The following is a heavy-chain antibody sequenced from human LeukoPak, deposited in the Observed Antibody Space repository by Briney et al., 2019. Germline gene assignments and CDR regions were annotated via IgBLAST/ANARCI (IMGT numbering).Heavy chain of an antibody. J-gene: IGHJ3*02. Sequence: SETLSLTCTVSGGSISSGGYYWSWIRQPPGKGLEWIGYIYHSGSTYYNPSLKSRVTISVDRSKNQFSLKLSSVTAADTAVYYCARMVRDDIWGQGTMVTVSS. CDR3: ARMVRDDI. D-gene: IGHD3-10*01. V-gene: IGHV4-30-2*01. CDR1: GGSISSGGYY. CDR2: IYHSGST.